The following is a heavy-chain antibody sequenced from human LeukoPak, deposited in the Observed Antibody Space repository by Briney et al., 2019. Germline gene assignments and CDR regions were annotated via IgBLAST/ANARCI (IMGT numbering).Heavy chain of an antibody. D-gene: IGHD6-13*01. J-gene: IGHJ4*02. Sequence: GGSLRLSCVVSGFTFSSCSMNWVRQAPGKGLEWVSYISSSSTTRYYADSVKGRFTISRDNAKNSPYLQMNSLRDEDSAVYYCARDPHIAAAGTIFDYWGQGTLVTVSS. CDR2: ISSSSTTR. CDR3: ARDPHIAAAGTIFDY. CDR1: GFTFSSCS. V-gene: IGHV3-48*02.